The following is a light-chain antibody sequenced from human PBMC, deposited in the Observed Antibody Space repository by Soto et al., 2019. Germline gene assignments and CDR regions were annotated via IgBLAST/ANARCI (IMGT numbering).Light chain of an antibody. V-gene: IGLV2-11*01. J-gene: IGLJ1*01. CDR1: SSEVGGYNY. CDR2: DVS. CDR3: CSYAGSYSYV. Sequence: QSALTQPRSVSGSPGQSVTISCTGTSSEVGGYNYVSWYQQHPGKAPKLMIYDVSKRPSGVPDRFSGSKSGHTASLTISGLQAEDEADYYCCSYAGSYSYVFGTGTKLTVL.